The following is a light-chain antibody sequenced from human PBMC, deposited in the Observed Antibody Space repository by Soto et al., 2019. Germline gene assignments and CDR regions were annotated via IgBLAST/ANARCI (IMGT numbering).Light chain of an antibody. CDR1: QSVSSD. J-gene: IGKJ1*01. Sequence: EIVLTQSPGTLSLSPGERATLSCRASQSVSSDLAWYQQKRGQAPRLLIYGASTRATGIPARFSGSGSGTEFTLTISSLQSEDFAVYYCQQYNNWPPGTFGQGTKVDIK. V-gene: IGKV3-15*01. CDR2: GAS. CDR3: QQYNNWPPGT.